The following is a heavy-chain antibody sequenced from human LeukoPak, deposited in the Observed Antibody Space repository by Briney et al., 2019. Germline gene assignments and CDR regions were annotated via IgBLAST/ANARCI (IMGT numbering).Heavy chain of an antibody. CDR3: ARPPSRGYSSSFEY. CDR1: GCSFPTYW. J-gene: IGHJ4*02. V-gene: IGHV5-51*01. Sequence: LGESLKISCKGSGCSFPTYWIAWVRQMPGKGLEWMGIIYPDESNIRYSPSFQGQVTISADKSISTAYLQWSSLKASDTAMYYCARPPSRGYSSSFEYWGQGTLVTVSS. CDR2: IYPDESNI. D-gene: IGHD2-2*03.